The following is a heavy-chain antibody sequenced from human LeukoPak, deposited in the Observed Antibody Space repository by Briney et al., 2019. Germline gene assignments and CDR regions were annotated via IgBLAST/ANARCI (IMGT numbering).Heavy chain of an antibody. Sequence: GGSLRLSCAASGFTFSNYWMHWVRQAPGKGLMWVSQISTDGSQTFYADSVKGRFTISRDNAKNTLFLQMDSLRAEDTAVYYCAKELIPTMVRGVMFDYYYYGMDVWGQGTTVTVSS. J-gene: IGHJ6*02. CDR3: AKELIPTMVRGVMFDYYYYGMDV. V-gene: IGHV3-74*01. D-gene: IGHD3-10*01. CDR1: GFTFSNYW. CDR2: ISTDGSQT.